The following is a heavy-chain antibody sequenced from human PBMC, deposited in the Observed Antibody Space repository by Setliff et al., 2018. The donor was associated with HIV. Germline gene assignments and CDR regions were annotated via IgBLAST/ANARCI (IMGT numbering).Heavy chain of an antibody. CDR2: INSKSGDT. CDR1: GYTFSGYY. J-gene: IGHJ4*02. D-gene: IGHD3-9*01. V-gene: IGHV1-2*02. CDR3: VRQDILTSYYMFDY. Sequence: GASVKVSCKASGYTFSGYYIHWVRQAPGQGLEWMGWINSKSGDTNYAQKFQGRVTMTMDASITTVYMELSRLTSDDTAVYYCVRQDILTSYYMFDYWGQGTLVTVSS.